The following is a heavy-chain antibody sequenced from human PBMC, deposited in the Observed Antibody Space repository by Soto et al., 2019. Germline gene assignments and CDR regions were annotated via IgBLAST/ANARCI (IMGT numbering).Heavy chain of an antibody. CDR1: GGSISSYY. Sequence: QVHLQESGPGLVKPSETLSLTCIVSGGSISSYYWTWIRQPAGKGLEWIGRIYSSGSTYYTPSLKSRVIMSVDTSKNQFSLKLSSVTAADTAVYYCARDEGYYYGSGSSQGYFQYWGQGTQVTVSS. J-gene: IGHJ1*01. CDR3: ARDEGYYYGSGSSQGYFQY. CDR2: IYSSGST. V-gene: IGHV4-4*07. D-gene: IGHD3-10*01.